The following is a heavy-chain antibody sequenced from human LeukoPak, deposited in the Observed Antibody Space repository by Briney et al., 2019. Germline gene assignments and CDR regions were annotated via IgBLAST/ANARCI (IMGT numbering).Heavy chain of an antibody. CDR2: TIPIFGTA. D-gene: IGHD6-13*01. CDR3: ARGGSSPEFDY. J-gene: IGHJ4*02. V-gene: IGHV1-69*05. Sequence: SVKVSCKASGGTFSSYAISWVRQAPGQGLEWMGGTIPIFGTANYAQKLQGRVTITTDESTSTAYMELSSLRSEDTAVYYCARGGSSPEFDYWGQGTLVTVSS. CDR1: GGTFSSYA.